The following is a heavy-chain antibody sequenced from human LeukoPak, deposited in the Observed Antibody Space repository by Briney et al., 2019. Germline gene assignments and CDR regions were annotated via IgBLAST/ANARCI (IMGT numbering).Heavy chain of an antibody. CDR3: SRSQFDY. J-gene: IGHJ4*02. CDR1: GLAFSSYW. CDR2: IDGDGST. Sequence: GGSLRLSCAASGLAFSSYWMLWVRQVPGKGLVWVCRIDGDGSTTYADFAKGRFTISRDNTNNILYLQMNSLRPEDTAIYYCSRSQFDYWGRGVLVTVSS. V-gene: IGHV3-74*01.